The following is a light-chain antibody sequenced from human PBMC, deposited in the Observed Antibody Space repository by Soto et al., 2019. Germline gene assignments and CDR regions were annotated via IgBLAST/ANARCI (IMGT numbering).Light chain of an antibody. CDR1: QSINSW. J-gene: IGKJ1*01. CDR3: LQYSSHSWT. CDR2: KAS. Sequence: DIQMTQSPSTLSASVGDRVTITCRASQSINSWLAWYQHKPGEAPKLLIYKASSLESGVPSRFSGSGSGTEFTLTISTLQPEDFTSYYCLQYSSHSWTFGQETKVE. V-gene: IGKV1-5*03.